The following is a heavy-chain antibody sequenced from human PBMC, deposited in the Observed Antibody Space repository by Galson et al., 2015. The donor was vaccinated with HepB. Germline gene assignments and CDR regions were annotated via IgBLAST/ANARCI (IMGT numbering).Heavy chain of an antibody. D-gene: IGHD3-9*01. Sequence: SLRLSCAASGFTSSEHYMSWIRQVPGKGLEWIAYISSSGNSVLYGKSVEGRFTVSRDNAKNSLFLQMSYLRVEDTGVYYCARLNFDWVPTHFDSWGQGILVTVSS. CDR2: ISSSGNSV. CDR3: ARLNFDWVPTHFDS. J-gene: IGHJ5*01. V-gene: IGHV3-11*01. CDR1: GFTSSEHY.